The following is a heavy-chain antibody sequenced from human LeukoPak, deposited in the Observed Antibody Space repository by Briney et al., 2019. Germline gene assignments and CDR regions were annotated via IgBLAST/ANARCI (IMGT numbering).Heavy chain of an antibody. D-gene: IGHD6-19*01. V-gene: IGHV4-34*01. CDR3: AREISSGWTDTPDYFDY. CDR1: GGSFSGYY. CDR2: IYHVGST. J-gene: IGHJ4*02. Sequence: SETLSLTCAVYGGSFSGYYWSWIRQPPGKGLEWIGEIYHVGSTIYNPSLKSRVTMSVDTSKNQFSLRLSSVTAADTAVYYCAREISSGWTDTPDYFDYWGQGTLVTVSS.